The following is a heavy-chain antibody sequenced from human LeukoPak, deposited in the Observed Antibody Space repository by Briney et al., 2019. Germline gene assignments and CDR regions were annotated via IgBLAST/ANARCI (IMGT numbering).Heavy chain of an antibody. CDR2: ISSSSSTI. Sequence: PGGSLRLSCAASGFTFSSYAMGWVRQAPGKGLEWVSYISSSSSTIYYADSVKGRFTISRDNAKNSLYLQMNSLRAEDTAVYYCARSLGAFDIWGQGTMVTVSS. J-gene: IGHJ3*02. V-gene: IGHV3-48*04. CDR1: GFTFSSYA. CDR3: ARSLGAFDI. D-gene: IGHD3-16*01.